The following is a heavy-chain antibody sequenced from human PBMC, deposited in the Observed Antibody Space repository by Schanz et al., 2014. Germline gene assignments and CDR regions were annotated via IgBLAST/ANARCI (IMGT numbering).Heavy chain of an antibody. CDR3: AKAADWPVTRFDP. J-gene: IGHJ5*02. Sequence: EVQLLESGGGLVQPGGSLRLSCSASTFTFDHYAMTWVRQAPGKGLEWVSALSEGGGGTHYADSVRGRFTISSDSSKNTLYLQMSSLRADDTAVYYCAKAADWPVTRFDPWGLGTLVTVSS. D-gene: IGHD3-9*01. V-gene: IGHV3-23*01. CDR2: LSEGGGGT. CDR1: TFTFDHYA.